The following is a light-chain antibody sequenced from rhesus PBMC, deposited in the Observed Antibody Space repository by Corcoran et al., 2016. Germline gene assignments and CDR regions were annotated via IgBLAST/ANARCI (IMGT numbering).Light chain of an antibody. CDR3: CSYTTSSTYI. CDR2: EVS. V-gene: IGLV2S7*01. Sequence: QSAPTQPPSVSGSPGQSVTISCTGTSSDVGNYNYVSWYQQHPGKAPKLMIYEVSKRPSGVSDRFSGSKSGNTASLTISGLQAEDEADYYCCSYTTSSTYIFGGGTRLTVL. CDR1: SSDVGNYNY. J-gene: IGLJ1*01.